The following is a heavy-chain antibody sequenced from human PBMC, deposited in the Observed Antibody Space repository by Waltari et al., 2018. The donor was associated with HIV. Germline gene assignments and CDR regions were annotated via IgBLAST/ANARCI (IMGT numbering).Heavy chain of an antibody. CDR3: ARQALVSFGVGTTMSREWSSDY. J-gene: IGHJ4*02. CDR2: INYRGST. V-gene: IGHV4-39*01. CDR1: GGSISSSSYY. D-gene: IGHD1-26*01. Sequence: QLQLQESGPGLVKPSETLSLTCTVSGGSISSSSYYWGWIRRPPGKGLEWIGIINYRGSTYYNPSLKSRVTTSVDTSKNQLSLKLSSLTAADTAVYYCARQALVSFGVGTTMSREWSSDYWGQGILVTVSS.